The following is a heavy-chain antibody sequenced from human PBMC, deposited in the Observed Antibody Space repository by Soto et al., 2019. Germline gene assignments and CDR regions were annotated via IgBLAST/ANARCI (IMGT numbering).Heavy chain of an antibody. V-gene: IGHV4-30-2*01. Sequence: QLQLQESGSGLVKPSQTLSLTCAVSGGSISSGDYSWGWIRQPPGKGLEWIGYISHSGSTYYNPSLKSRVTISIDRSKNQFSLKLSSVTAADTAVYYCARGRSWGSAFDIWGQGTMVTVSS. J-gene: IGHJ3*02. CDR1: GGSISSGDYS. CDR2: ISHSGST. CDR3: ARGRSWGSAFDI. D-gene: IGHD7-27*01.